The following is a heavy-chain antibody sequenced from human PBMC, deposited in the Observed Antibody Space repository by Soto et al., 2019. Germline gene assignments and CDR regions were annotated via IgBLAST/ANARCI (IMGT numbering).Heavy chain of an antibody. Sequence: NPSETLSLTCTVSGGSISSYYWSWIRQPPGKGLEWIGYIFYSGSTDYNPSLKSRVTISVDTSKNQFSLRAEDTAVYYCAKDREVVAAFDYWGQGTLVTVSS. CDR1: GGSISSYY. CDR3: AKDREVVAAFDY. J-gene: IGHJ4*02. V-gene: IGHV4-59*01. D-gene: IGHD2-15*01. CDR2: IFYSGST.